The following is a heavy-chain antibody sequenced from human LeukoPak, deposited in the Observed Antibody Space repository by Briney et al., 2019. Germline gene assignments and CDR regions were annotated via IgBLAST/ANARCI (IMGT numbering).Heavy chain of an antibody. J-gene: IGHJ4*02. CDR1: GGSISSYY. CDR2: IYYSGST. CDR3: AIDRGGGYFDY. V-gene: IGHV4-59*01. Sequence: SETLSLTCTVPGGSISSYYWSWIRQPPGKGLEWIGHIYYSGSTNYNPSIKSRVTISVDTSKNQFSLKLSSVTAADTAVYYCAIDRGGGYFDYCGQGTLLIVSS. D-gene: IGHD3-10*01.